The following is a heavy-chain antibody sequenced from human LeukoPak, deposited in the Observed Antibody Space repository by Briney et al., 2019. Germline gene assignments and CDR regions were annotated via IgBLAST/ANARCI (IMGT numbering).Heavy chain of an antibody. CDR2: ISGSGGST. D-gene: IGHD1-26*01. V-gene: IGHV3-23*01. J-gene: IGHJ6*02. CDR1: GFTFSSYA. CDR3: AKDFNSGSYRDYYYYGMDV. Sequence: GGSLRLSCAASGFTFSSYAMSWVRQAPGKGLEWVSAISGSGGSTYYADSVKGRFTISRDNSKNTLYLQMNSLRAEDTAVYYCAKDFNSGSYRDYYYYGMDVWGQGTTVTVSS.